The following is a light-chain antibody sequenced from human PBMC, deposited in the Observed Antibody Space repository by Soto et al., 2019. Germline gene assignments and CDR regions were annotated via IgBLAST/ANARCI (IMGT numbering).Light chain of an antibody. Sequence: EIVMTQSPATLSVSQGERATLSCRASQIVSSNLAWYQQKPGQAPRLLIYGASTRATGIPARFSGSGSGTEFTLTISSLQSEDFAVYYCQQYNNWLLTVGGGTKVEIK. CDR1: QIVSSN. CDR3: QQYNNWLLT. V-gene: IGKV3D-15*01. J-gene: IGKJ4*01. CDR2: GAS.